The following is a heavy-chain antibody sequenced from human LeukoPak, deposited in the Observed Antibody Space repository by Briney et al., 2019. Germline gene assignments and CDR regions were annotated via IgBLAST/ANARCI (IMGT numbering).Heavy chain of an antibody. CDR3: VSDLCGGDDQ. Sequence: GGSLRLSCAASGFTFNSYWMPWVGQAPGKVRGWVSRIDEDGKTIDYADSVKGRFTISRDNAKDTLYLQVSSLRDEDTAVYYCVSDLCGGDDQWGRGTLVTVSS. J-gene: IGHJ5*02. D-gene: IGHD3-3*01. CDR1: GFTFNSYW. V-gene: IGHV3-74*01. CDR2: IDEDGKTI.